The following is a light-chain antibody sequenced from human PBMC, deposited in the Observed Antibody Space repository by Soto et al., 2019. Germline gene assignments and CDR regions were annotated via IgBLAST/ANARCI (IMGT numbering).Light chain of an antibody. CDR2: NND. V-gene: IGLV1-47*01. CDR1: SSNIGSNY. Sequence: QLVLTQSPSASGTPGQSVTISCFGSSSNIGSNYVYWYQQFPGTAPKLLFYNNDLRPPGVPDRFSGSKSGTSASLAISGLRPEDEADYYCSTWDDSVSAVLFGGGTKLTVL. J-gene: IGLJ3*02. CDR3: STWDDSVSAVL.